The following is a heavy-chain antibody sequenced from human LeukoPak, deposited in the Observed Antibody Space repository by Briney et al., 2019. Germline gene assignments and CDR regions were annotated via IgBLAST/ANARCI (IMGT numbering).Heavy chain of an antibody. CDR1: GFTFSSYG. V-gene: IGHV3-30*18. CDR2: ISYDGSNK. CDR3: AKGGYSSNWEFDY. Sequence: PGRSLRLSCAASGFTFSSYGMHWVRQAPGKGLEWVAVISYDGSNKYYADSVKGRFTISRDNSKNTLYLQMNSLRAEDTAVYYCAKGGYSSNWEFDYWGQGTLVTVSS. D-gene: IGHD6-13*01. J-gene: IGHJ4*02.